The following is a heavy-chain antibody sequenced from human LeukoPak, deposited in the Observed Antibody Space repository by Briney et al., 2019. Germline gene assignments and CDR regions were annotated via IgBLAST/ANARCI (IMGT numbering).Heavy chain of an antibody. V-gene: IGHV4-34*01. CDR2: INHSGST. D-gene: IGHD6-6*01. Sequence: SDTLSLTCAVYGGSFSGYYWSWIRQPRGKGLEWMGEINHSGSTNYNPSLKSRVTISVDTSKNQFSLKLSSVTAADTAVYYCARAPGYSSSSGGLDPWGQGTLVTVSS. J-gene: IGHJ5*02. CDR3: ARAPGYSSSSGGLDP. CDR1: GGSFSGYY.